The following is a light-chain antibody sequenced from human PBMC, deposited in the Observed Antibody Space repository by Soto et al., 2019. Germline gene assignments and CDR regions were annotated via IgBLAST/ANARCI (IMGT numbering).Light chain of an antibody. CDR3: QQYVSSPRT. CDR2: GAS. V-gene: IGKV3-20*01. CDR1: QSVSNNY. J-gene: IGKJ1*01. Sequence: IVLPQSPGTLSLSPGERATLSCRASQSVSNNYLAWYQQKPGQAPRLLIYGASNRATGIPDRFSGSGSGTDFTLTISRLEPEDFAVYYCQQYVSSPRTFGQGTKVDIK.